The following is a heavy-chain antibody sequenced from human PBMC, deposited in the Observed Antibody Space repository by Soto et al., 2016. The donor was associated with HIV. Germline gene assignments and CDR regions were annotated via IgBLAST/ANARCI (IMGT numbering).Heavy chain of an antibody. CDR3: VKGAPYLRYYYGSGDAFDI. V-gene: IGHV3-64D*06. D-gene: IGHD3-10*01. J-gene: IGHJ3*02. Sequence: EVQLVESGGGLVQPGGSLRLSCSASGFTFSSYAMHWVRQAPGKGLEYVSAISSNGGSTYYADSVKGRFTISRDNSKNTLYLQMSSLRAEDTAVYYCVKGAPYLRYYYGSGDAFDIWAKGQWSPSLQ. CDR2: ISSNGGST. CDR1: GFTFSSYA.